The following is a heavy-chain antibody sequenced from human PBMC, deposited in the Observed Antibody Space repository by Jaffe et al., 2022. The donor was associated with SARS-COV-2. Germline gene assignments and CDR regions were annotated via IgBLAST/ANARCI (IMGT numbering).Heavy chain of an antibody. Sequence: EVQLLESGGGLEQPGGSLRLSCAASGFTFRNYVMSWVRQAPGKGLEWVSAINPGGDTDYADSVKGRFSISRDNSKNTIYLQLRSLRVDDTAVYYCARWPGFGAVTHRGMDVWGQGTTVIVAS. CDR3: ARWPGFGAVTHRGMDV. V-gene: IGHV3-23*01. CDR2: INPGGDT. J-gene: IGHJ6*02. D-gene: IGHD3-3*01. CDR1: GFTFRNYV.